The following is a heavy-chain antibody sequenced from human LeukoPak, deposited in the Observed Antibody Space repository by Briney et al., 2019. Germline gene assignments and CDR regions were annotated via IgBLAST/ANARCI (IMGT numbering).Heavy chain of an antibody. CDR1: GFTFSSYS. CDR2: ISSSSSYI. D-gene: IGHD6-13*01. CDR3: ARESYRIAAADYYYYYYMDV. Sequence: GGSLRLSCAASGFTFSSYSMNWVRQAPGKGLEWVSYISSSSSYIYYADSVKGRFTISRDNAKNSLYLQMNSLRAEDTAVYYCARESYRIAAADYYYYYYMDVWGKGTTVTVSS. V-gene: IGHV3-21*01. J-gene: IGHJ6*03.